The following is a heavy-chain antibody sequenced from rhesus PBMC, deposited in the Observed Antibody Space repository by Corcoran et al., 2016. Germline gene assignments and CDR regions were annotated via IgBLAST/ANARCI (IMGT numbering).Heavy chain of an antibody. J-gene: IGHJ3*01. D-gene: IGHD6-31*01. Sequence: QLQLQESGPGLVKPSETLSVTCAVSGGSISSSYWSWIRQAPGKGLEWIGFIYVTGGSTNYNPSLKTRVTLSVDTSQNQLSLKLSSVTTADTAVYYCARSGWYQGAFDFWGQGLSVTVSS. CDR3: ARSGWYQGAFDF. CDR2: IYVTGGST. V-gene: IGHV4-169*01. CDR1: GGSISSSY.